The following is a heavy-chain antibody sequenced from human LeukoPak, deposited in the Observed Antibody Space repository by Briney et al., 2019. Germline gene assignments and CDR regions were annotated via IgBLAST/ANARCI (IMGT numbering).Heavy chain of an antibody. V-gene: IGHV3-48*03. CDR2: ISSSGSTI. CDR3: ASVKPDGDYPYYFDY. CDR1: GFTFSSYE. J-gene: IGHJ4*02. D-gene: IGHD4-17*01. Sequence: GGSLRLSCAASGFTFSSYEMNWVRQAPGKGLEWVSYISSSGSTIYYADSVKGRFTISRDNAKNSLYLQMNSLRAEDTAVYYCASVKPDGDYPYYFDYWGQGTLSPSPQ.